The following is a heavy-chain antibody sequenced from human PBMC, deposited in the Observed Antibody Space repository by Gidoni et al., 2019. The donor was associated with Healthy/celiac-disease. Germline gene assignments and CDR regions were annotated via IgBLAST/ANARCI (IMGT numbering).Heavy chain of an antibody. CDR2: ISAYNGNT. CDR3: ARDGPREVAGSSYYYGMDV. D-gene: IGHD6-19*01. Sequence: QVQLVQSGAEVKKPGASVKVSCTASGYTFTSYGISWVRQAPGQGLEWMGWISAYNGNTNYAQKLQGRVTMTTDTSTSTAYMELRSLRSDDTAVYYCARDGPREVAGSSYYYGMDVWGQGTTVTVSS. V-gene: IGHV1-18*01. J-gene: IGHJ6*02. CDR1: GYTFTSYG.